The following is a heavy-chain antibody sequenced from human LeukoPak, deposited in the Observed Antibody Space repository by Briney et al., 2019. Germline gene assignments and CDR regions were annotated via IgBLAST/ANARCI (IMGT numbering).Heavy chain of an antibody. CDR3: ARDSAGSSSWYKVAVFRGIDY. D-gene: IGHD6-13*01. Sequence: GRSLRLSCAASGFTFSSYAMHWVRQAPGKGLEWVAVISYDGSNKYYADSVKGRITISRDNSKNTLYLQMNSLRAEDTAVYYCARDSAGSSSWYKVAVFRGIDYWGQGTLVTVSS. CDR1: GFTFSSYA. J-gene: IGHJ4*02. V-gene: IGHV3-30-3*01. CDR2: ISYDGSNK.